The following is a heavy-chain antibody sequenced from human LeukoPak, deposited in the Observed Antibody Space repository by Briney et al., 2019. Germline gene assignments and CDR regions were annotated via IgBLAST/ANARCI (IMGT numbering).Heavy chain of an antibody. CDR3: ARTPPITIFGVVIPRANAFDI. Sequence: GESLKISCKGSGYSFNSYWIGWVRQTPGKGLEWMGIIYPGDSDTRYSPSFQGQVTVSADKSISTAYLQWSSLKASDTAMYYCARTPPITIFGVVIPRANAFDIWGQGTMVTVSS. V-gene: IGHV5-51*01. CDR1: GYSFNSYW. J-gene: IGHJ3*02. CDR2: IYPGDSDT. D-gene: IGHD3-3*01.